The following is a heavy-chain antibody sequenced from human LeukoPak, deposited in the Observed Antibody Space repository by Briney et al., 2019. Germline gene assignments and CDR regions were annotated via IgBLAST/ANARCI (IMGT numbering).Heavy chain of an antibody. D-gene: IGHD2-2*01. J-gene: IGHJ6*02. CDR1: GFTFSDYY. CDR2: ISSSGSTI. Sequence: GGSLRLSCAASGFTFSDYYMSWIRQAPGKRLEWVSYISSSGSTIYYADSVKGRFTISRDNAKNSLYLQMNSLRAEDTAVYYCARDGSSGVVPAAMSWGSKSQYYYYYGMDVWGQGTTVTVSS. CDR3: ARDGSSGVVPAAMSWGSKSQYYYYYGMDV. V-gene: IGHV3-11*01.